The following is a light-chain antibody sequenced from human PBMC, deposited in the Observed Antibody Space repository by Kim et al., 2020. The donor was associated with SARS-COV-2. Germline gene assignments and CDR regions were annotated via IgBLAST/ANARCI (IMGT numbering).Light chain of an antibody. Sequence: SYELTQPPSVSVAPGKTARITCGGNNIGSKSVHWYQQKPGQAPVLVIYYDSDRPSGIPERFSGSNSGNTATLTISRVETGHEADYYCQVWDSSSDVVFGGGTQLTVL. CDR3: QVWDSSSDVV. J-gene: IGLJ2*01. CDR1: NIGSKS. V-gene: IGLV3-21*04. CDR2: YDS.